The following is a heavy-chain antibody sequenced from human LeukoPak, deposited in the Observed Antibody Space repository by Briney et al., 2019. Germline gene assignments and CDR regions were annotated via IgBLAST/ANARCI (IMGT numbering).Heavy chain of an antibody. Sequence: GGSLRLSCAASGFTFSSYAMHWVRQAPGKGLEWMAYISYDGSKKYYADSVKGRFTISRDNSKNTLYLQMNSLRAEDTAVYYCANSVAVAVSYFDYWGQGTLVTVSS. J-gene: IGHJ4*02. D-gene: IGHD6-19*01. CDR2: ISYDGSKK. CDR1: GFTFSSYA. V-gene: IGHV3-30*18. CDR3: ANSVAVAVSYFDY.